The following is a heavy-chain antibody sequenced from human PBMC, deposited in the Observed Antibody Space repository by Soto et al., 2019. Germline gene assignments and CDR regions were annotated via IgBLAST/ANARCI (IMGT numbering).Heavy chain of an antibody. CDR3: ARDQSQFWSGYFESYYYYGMDV. D-gene: IGHD3-3*01. J-gene: IGHJ6*02. V-gene: IGHV3-7*01. Sequence: QSGGSLRLSCAASGFTFSSYWMSWVRQAPGKGLEWVANIKQDGSEKYYVDSVKGRFTISRDNAKNSLYLQMNGLRAEDTAVYYCARDQSQFWSGYFESYYYYGMDVWGQGTTVTVS. CDR2: IKQDGSEK. CDR1: GFTFSSYW.